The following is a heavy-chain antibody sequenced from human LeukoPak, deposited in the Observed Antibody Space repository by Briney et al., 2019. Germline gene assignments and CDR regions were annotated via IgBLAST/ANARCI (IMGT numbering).Heavy chain of an antibody. CDR2: ISGSGVST. CDR3: ARASRGDAFDI. CDR1: KFNFNSYA. D-gene: IGHD6-6*01. V-gene: IGHV3-23*01. Sequence: AGGSLRLSCTTSKFNFNSYAMSWVRQAPGKGLEWVSIISGSGVSTYYADSVKGRFTISRDNSKNTLYLQMNSLRAEDTAVYYCARASRGDAFDIWGQGTMVTVSS. J-gene: IGHJ3*02.